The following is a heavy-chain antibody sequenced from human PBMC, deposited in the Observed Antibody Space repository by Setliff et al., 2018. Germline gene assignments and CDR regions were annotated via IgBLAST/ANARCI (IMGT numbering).Heavy chain of an antibody. D-gene: IGHD3-22*01. Sequence: ASVKVSCKASGYTFTSYGISWVRQAPGQGLEWMGWINPNNGKTNYAQKIQGRVTMTTDTSTSTFYMELKGLASDDTAVYYCARINFYVSSGYYYAPDHWGQGTLVTVSS. V-gene: IGHV1-18*01. J-gene: IGHJ4*02. CDR3: ARINFYVSSGYYYAPDH. CDR2: INPNNGKT. CDR1: GYTFTSYG.